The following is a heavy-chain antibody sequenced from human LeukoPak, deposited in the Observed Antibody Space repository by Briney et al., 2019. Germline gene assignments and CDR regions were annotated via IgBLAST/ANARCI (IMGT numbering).Heavy chain of an antibody. CDR2: IWYDGSNK. Sequence: PGGSLRLSCTASGFTFSSYGMHWVRQAPGKGLEWVAVIWYDGSNKYYADSVKGRFTISRDNSKNTLYLQMNSLRAEDTAVYYCAREKTAVAGLDYWGQGTLVTVSS. CDR3: AREKTAVAGLDY. V-gene: IGHV3-33*08. D-gene: IGHD6-19*01. J-gene: IGHJ4*02. CDR1: GFTFSSYG.